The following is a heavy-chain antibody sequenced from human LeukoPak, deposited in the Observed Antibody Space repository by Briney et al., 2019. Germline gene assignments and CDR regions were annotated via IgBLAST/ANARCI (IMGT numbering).Heavy chain of an antibody. V-gene: IGHV3-23*01. CDR3: AKDANYYDSSGFFIPFDY. CDR2: ISGNGHQT. CDR1: GFAFSRFA. J-gene: IGHJ4*02. D-gene: IGHD3-22*01. Sequence: GGSLRLSRSASGFAFSRFAMTWVRHLPGKGLDWVSTISGNGHQTYYGDSVKGRFSVSRDNSKNILYLQMDSLRADDSAPYYCAKDANYYDSSGFFIPFDYWGQGTLVTVSS.